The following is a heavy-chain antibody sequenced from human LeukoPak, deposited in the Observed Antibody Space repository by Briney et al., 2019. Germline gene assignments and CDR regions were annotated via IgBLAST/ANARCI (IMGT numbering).Heavy chain of an antibody. CDR3: ARDRLGGRDASDI. D-gene: IGHD3-16*01. J-gene: IGHJ3*02. Sequence: GGSLRLSCAASGFTFSDYYMSWIRQAPGKGLEWVSYISGSGSTMYYADSVKGRFTISRDNAKNSLYLQVNSLRAEDTAVYFCARDRLGGRDASDIWGQGTAVTVSS. CDR1: GFTFSDYY. CDR2: ISGSGSTM. V-gene: IGHV3-11*01.